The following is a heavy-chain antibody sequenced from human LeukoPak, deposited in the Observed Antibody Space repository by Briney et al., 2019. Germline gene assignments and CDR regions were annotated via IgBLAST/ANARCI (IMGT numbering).Heavy chain of an antibody. CDR2: IYYSGST. J-gene: IGHJ4*02. V-gene: IGHV4-34*01. CDR3: ASSDYYDSSGYYDFDY. Sequence: SETLSLTCAVYGGSFSGYYWSWIRQPPGKGLEWIGSIYYSGSTYYNPSLKSRVTISVDTSKNQFSLKLSSVTAADTAVYYCASSDYYDSSGYYDFDYWGQGTLVTVSS. D-gene: IGHD3-22*01. CDR1: GGSFSGYY.